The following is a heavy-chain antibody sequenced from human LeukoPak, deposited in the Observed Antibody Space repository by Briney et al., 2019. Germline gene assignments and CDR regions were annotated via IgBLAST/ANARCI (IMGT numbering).Heavy chain of an antibody. V-gene: IGHV4-59*01. CDR1: GGSISSYY. J-gene: IGHJ6*03. CDR3: ARVGRLDCSSTSCYASYYYYYYYMDV. Sequence: SETLSLTCAVSGGSISSYYWSWIRQPPGKGLEWFGYIYYSGSTNYNPSPKSRVTISVDTSKNQFSLKLSSVTAADTAVYYCARVGRLDCSSTSCYASYYYYYYYMDVWGKGTTVTVSS. CDR2: IYYSGST. D-gene: IGHD2-2*01.